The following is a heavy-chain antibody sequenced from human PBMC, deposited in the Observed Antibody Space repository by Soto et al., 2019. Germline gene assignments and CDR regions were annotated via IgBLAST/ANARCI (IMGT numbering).Heavy chain of an antibody. CDR1: GYTFTSYY. CDR3: ARDSPYDSSGYPQYYFDY. J-gene: IGHJ4*02. D-gene: IGHD3-22*01. Sequence: SVKVSFKPSGYTFTSYYMHWLRQAPGQGLEWMGIINPSGGSTSYAQKFQGRVTMTRDTSTSTVYMELSSLRSEDTAVYYCARDSPYDSSGYPQYYFDYWGQGTLVTVSS. V-gene: IGHV1-46*01. CDR2: INPSGGST.